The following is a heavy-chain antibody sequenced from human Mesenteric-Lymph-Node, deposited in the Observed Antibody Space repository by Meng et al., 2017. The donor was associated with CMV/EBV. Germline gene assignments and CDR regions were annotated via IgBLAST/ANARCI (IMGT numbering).Heavy chain of an antibody. V-gene: IGHV7-4-1*02. D-gene: IGHD5-24*01. CDR1: GFTFTTYA. CDR2: INANTGNP. CDR3: MTIDGAIAVSTSYY. Sequence: AGASRNFSATASGFTFTTYAMNWVRHAPSQRLEWMGWINANTGNPTYAKGFTRRFVFSLYTSVSPTYLQISSLEAEDTAVYYCMTIDGAIAVSTSYYWGQGSLVTVSS. J-gene: IGHJ4*02.